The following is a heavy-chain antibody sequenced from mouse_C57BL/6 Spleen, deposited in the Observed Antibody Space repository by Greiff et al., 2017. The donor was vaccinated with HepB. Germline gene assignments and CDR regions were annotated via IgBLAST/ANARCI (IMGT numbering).Heavy chain of an antibody. CDR2: IWSGGST. CDR3: ARTSSRRYYAMDY. J-gene: IGHJ4*01. CDR1: GFSLTSYG. V-gene: IGHV2-2*01. Sequence: VQLQQSGPGLVQPSQSLSITCTVSGFSLTSYGVHWVRQSPGKGLEWLGVIWSGGSTDYNAAFISRLSISKDNSKSQVFFKMNSLQADDTAIYYCARTSSRRYYAMDYWGQGTSVTVSS.